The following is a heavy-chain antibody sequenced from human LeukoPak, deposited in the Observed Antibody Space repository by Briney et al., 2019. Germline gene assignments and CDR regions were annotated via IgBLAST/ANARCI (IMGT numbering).Heavy chain of an antibody. CDR3: ARSTLYDIFQH. J-gene: IGHJ1*01. Sequence: PSETLSLTCTVSGGSISSSSYYWGWIRQPPGKGLEWIGYIYYSGSTNYNPSLKSRVTISVDTSKNQFSLKLSSVTAADTAVYYCARSTLYDIFQHWGQGTLVTVSS. CDR2: IYYSGST. V-gene: IGHV4-61*05. CDR1: GGSISSSSYY. D-gene: IGHD2-2*01.